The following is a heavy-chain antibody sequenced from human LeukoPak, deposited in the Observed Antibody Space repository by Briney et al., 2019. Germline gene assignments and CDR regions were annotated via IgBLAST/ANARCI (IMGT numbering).Heavy chain of an antibody. Sequence: SETLSLICSVSGDSVGSSKYFWGWIRQPPGKGLEWIGSIYYRPTTFYNASLRSRVTIYLDTSKNQFSLILNSVTAADTATYYCARGRDWNYQGYFDYWGPGSQVTVSS. D-gene: IGHD1-7*01. CDR2: IYYRPTT. CDR3: ARGRDWNYQGYFDY. V-gene: IGHV4-39*07. CDR1: GDSVGSSKYF. J-gene: IGHJ4*02.